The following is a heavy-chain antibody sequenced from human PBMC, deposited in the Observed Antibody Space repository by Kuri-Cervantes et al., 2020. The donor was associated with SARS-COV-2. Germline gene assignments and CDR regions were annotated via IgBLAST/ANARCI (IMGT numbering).Heavy chain of an antibody. CDR2: IHYSGST. J-gene: IGHJ4*02. D-gene: IGHD5-24*01. CDR1: GDSISDHY. V-gene: IGHV4-59*11. Sequence: SETLSLTCTVSGDSISDHYWSWIRQPPGKGPEWIGCIHYSGSTDYNPSLKSRATISMDTSKSQFSLEVNSVTAADTAVYYCGKVSWLQLWHRYSDSWGQGTLVTVSS. CDR3: GKVSWLQLWHRYSDS.